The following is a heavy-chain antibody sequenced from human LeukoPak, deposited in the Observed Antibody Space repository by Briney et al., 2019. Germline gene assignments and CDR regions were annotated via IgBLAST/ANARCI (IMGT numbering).Heavy chain of an antibody. Sequence: GGSLRLSCAASGFTFSSYAMSWVRQAPGKGLEWVSAISGSGGSTYYADSVKGRFTISRDNSKNTLYLQMNSLRAEDTAVYYCARLGGSGSYYSSYYYYMDVWGKGTTVTVSS. CDR3: ARLGGSGSYYSSYYYYMDV. V-gene: IGHV3-23*01. CDR1: GFTFSSYA. CDR2: ISGSGGST. D-gene: IGHD3-10*01. J-gene: IGHJ6*03.